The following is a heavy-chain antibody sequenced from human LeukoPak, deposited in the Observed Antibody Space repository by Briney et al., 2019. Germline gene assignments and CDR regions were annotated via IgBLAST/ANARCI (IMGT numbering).Heavy chain of an antibody. CDR2: IKQDGSEK. CDR1: GFTFSSYW. J-gene: IGHJ2*01. CDR3: ARVVPNWGHEGNWYFDL. D-gene: IGHD7-27*01. Sequence: SGGSLRLSCAASGFTFSSYWMSWVRQAPGKGLEWVANIKQDGSEKYYVDSVKGRFTISRDNAKNSLYLQMNSLRAEDTAVYYCARVVPNWGHEGNWYFDLWGRGTLVTVSP. V-gene: IGHV3-7*01.